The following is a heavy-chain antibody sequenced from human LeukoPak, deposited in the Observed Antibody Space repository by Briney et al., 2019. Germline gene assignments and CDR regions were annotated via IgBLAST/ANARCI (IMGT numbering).Heavy chain of an antibody. Sequence: PSGTLSLTCAVSGGSISSNNWWSWVRQPPGKGLEWIGEIYHSGSTNYNPSLKSRVTISVDKSKNQFSLKLSSVTAADTAVYYCAREPYDFWSGYFDYWGQGTLVTVSS. J-gene: IGHJ4*02. D-gene: IGHD3-3*01. V-gene: IGHV4-4*02. CDR3: AREPYDFWSGYFDY. CDR1: GGSISSNNW. CDR2: IYHSGST.